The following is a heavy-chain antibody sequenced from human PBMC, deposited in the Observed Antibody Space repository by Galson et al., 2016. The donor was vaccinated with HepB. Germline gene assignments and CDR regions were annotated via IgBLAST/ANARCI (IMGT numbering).Heavy chain of an antibody. J-gene: IGHJ6*02. CDR3: ATNLRGGGYYYGLDV. D-gene: IGHD3-10*01. V-gene: IGHV1-69-2*01. CDR1: GYTFTAYY. Sequence: VKVSCKASGYTFTAYYMHWVQQAPGKGLEWMGLIDPEDGEEMYAEKFQGRVTVSADTSTDTAYMELSSLRSEDTAVYFCATNLRGGGYYYGLDVWGQGTTITVSS. CDR2: IDPEDGEE.